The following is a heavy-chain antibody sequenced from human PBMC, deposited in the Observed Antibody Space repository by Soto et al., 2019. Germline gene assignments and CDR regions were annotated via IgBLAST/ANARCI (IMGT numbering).Heavy chain of an antibody. CDR1: GYTFTSYD. CDR3: ARGVVVVVAATDWFDP. J-gene: IGHJ5*02. D-gene: IGHD2-15*01. Sequence: QVQLVQSGAEVKKPGASVKVSCKASGYTFTSYDINWVRQATGQGLEWMGWMNPNSGNTGYAQKFQGRVTMTRNTYISTAYMELSSLRSEDTAVYYCARGVVVVVAATDWFDPWGQGTLVTVSS. V-gene: IGHV1-8*01. CDR2: MNPNSGNT.